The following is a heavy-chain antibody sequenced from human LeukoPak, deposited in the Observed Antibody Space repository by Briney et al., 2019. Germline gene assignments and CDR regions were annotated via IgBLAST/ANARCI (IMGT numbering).Heavy chain of an antibody. D-gene: IGHD2-2*02. CDR2: INHSGST. V-gene: IGHV4-34*01. J-gene: IGHJ6*03. CDR3: ARGRYCSSTSCYTSNLYYYYYYMDV. CDR1: GGSFSGYY. Sequence: PSETLSLTCAVYGGSFSGYYWSWIRQPPGKGLELIGEINHSGSTNYNPSLQSRVTISVDTSNNQFSLKLSSVTAADTAVYYCARGRYCSSTSCYTSNLYYYYYYMDVWGKGTTVTVSS.